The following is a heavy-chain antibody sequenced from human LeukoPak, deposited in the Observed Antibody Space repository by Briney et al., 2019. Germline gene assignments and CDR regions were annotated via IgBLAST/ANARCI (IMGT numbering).Heavy chain of an antibody. CDR3: ARAASRDGYNDY. Sequence: ASVKVSCKASGYTFTSYGISWVRQAPGQGLEWMGWISAYNGNTNYAQKLQGRVTMTTDTSTSTAYMELRSLRSDETAVYYCARAASRDGYNDYWGQGTLVTVSS. CDR1: GYTFTSYG. V-gene: IGHV1-18*01. J-gene: IGHJ4*02. D-gene: IGHD5-24*01. CDR2: ISAYNGNT.